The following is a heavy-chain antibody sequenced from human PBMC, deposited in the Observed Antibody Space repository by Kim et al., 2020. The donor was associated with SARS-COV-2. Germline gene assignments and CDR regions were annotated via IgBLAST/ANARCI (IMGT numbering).Heavy chain of an antibody. D-gene: IGHD3-22*01. Sequence: LSLTCAASGFTFSSYAMSWVRQAPGKGLEWVSAISGSGGSTYYADSVKGRFTISRDNSKNTLYLQMNSLRAEDTAVYYCAKLGDWYYDSSGYLPYAFDIWGQGTMVTVSS. CDR2: ISGSGGST. J-gene: IGHJ3*02. V-gene: IGHV3-23*01. CDR3: AKLGDWYYDSSGYLPYAFDI. CDR1: GFTFSSYA.